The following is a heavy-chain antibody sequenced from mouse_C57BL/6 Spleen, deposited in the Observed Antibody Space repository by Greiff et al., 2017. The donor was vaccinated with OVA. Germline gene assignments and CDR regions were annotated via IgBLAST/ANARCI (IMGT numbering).Heavy chain of an antibody. Sequence: VQLQQSGPELVKPGASVKISCKASGYSFTGYYMNWVKQSPEKSLEWIGEINPSTGGTTYNQKFKAKATLTVDKSSSTAYMQLKSLTSEDSAVYYCARGNLYWYFDVWGTGTTVTVSS. CDR2: INPSTGGT. D-gene: IGHD5-1*01. V-gene: IGHV1-42*01. J-gene: IGHJ1*03. CDR1: GYSFTGYY. CDR3: ARGNLYWYFDV.